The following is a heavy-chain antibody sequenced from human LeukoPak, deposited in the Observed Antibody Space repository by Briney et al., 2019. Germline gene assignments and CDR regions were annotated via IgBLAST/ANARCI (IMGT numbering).Heavy chain of an antibody. V-gene: IGHV3-23*01. J-gene: IGHJ6*03. CDR3: ANPFSTPRSNYYIDV. CDR1: GFTFSSYA. D-gene: IGHD2-2*01. CDR2: ISGSGGST. Sequence: PGGSLRLSCAASGFTFSSYAMSWVRQAPGKGLEWVSAISGSGGSTYYADSVKGRFTISRDNSKSTLYLQMNNLRVEDTAVYYCANPFSTPRSNYYIDVWGKGTTVTVSS.